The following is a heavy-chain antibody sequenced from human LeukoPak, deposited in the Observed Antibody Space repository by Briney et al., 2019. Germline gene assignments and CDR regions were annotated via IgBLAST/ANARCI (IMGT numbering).Heavy chain of an antibody. CDR1: GGSISSGGYY. J-gene: IGHJ4*02. CDR3: ARDPIERIAAAGGY. V-gene: IGHV4-30-2*01. D-gene: IGHD6-13*01. Sequence: SQTLSLTCTVSGGSISSGGYYWSWIRQPPGKGLEWIGYIYHSGSTYYNPSLKSRVTMSVDRSKNQFSLKLSSVTAADTAVYYCARDPIERIAAAGGYWGQGTLVTVSS. CDR2: IYHSGST.